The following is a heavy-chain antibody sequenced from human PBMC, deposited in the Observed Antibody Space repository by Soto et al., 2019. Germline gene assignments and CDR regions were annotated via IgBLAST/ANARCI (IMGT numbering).Heavy chain of an antibody. D-gene: IGHD2-2*01. V-gene: IGHV1-69*13. Sequence: SVTVSCQASGGTFSSYAISWVRQAPGQGLEWTGGIIPIFGTANYAQKFQGRVTITADESTSTAYMELSSLRSEDTAVYYCARVMIVVVPAPDDAFDIWGQGTMVTVSS. CDR2: IIPIFGTA. CDR1: GGTFSSYA. J-gene: IGHJ3*02. CDR3: ARVMIVVVPAPDDAFDI.